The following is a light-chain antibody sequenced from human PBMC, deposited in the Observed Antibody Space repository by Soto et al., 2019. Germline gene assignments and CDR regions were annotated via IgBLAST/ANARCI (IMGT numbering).Light chain of an antibody. V-gene: IGLV1-40*01. Sequence: QSVLTQTPSVSGAPGQRVTISCTGRSSNIGAGYDVHWYQHLPGTAPKLLIYGTTNRPSGVPDRFSGSKSGISASLAITGLQAEDEADYYCQSYDRSLSGSLFGGGTKLTVL. CDR2: GTT. CDR1: SSNIGAGYD. J-gene: IGLJ3*02. CDR3: QSYDRSLSGSL.